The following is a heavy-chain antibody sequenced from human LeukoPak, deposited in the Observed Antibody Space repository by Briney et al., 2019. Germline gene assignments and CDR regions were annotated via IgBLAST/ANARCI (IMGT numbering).Heavy chain of an antibody. J-gene: IGHJ4*02. CDR1: GYTFTDYY. V-gene: IGHV1-2*02. Sequence: APVKVSCKASGYTFTDYYIHWVRQAPGQGLDWMAWVNPNSGGTNYAQNFQARVTMTRDTSISTAYMELSRLRSDDTAVYYCARGHYFYSYINWGQGTLVTVSS. CDR3: ARGHYFYSYIN. CDR2: VNPNSGGT. D-gene: IGHD3-22*01.